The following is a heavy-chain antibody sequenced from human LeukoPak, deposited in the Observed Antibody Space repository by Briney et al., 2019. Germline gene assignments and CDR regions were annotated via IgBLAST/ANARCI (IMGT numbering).Heavy chain of an antibody. D-gene: IGHD3/OR15-3a*01. CDR3: ARQEIGLRSFDP. CDR1: GGSISSSLYH. V-gene: IGHV4-39*01. CDR2: IYYTGTT. Sequence: SETLSLTCTVSGGSISSSLYHWGWIRQSPGKNLEWLGSIYYTGTTHYNPSLKSRVTISVDTSKNQSSLNLSSVTAADMAVYYCARQEIGLRSFDPWGQGTLVTVSS. J-gene: IGHJ5*02.